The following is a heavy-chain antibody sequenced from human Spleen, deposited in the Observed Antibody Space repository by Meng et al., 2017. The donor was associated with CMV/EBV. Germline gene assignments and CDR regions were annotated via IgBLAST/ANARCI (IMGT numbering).Heavy chain of an antibody. J-gene: IGHJ4*02. D-gene: IGHD1-7*01. CDR3: ARVLKTGTTNYFDY. CDR1: GGSIGRYY. Sequence: ESLKISCTVSGGSIGRYYWTWIRQPPGKGLEWIGSLYSSESTSYSPSLESRITISVDTSRNQFYLKLHSVTAADTAVYYCARVLKTGTTNYFDYWGQGTLVTVSS. CDR2: LYSSEST. V-gene: IGHV4-59*01.